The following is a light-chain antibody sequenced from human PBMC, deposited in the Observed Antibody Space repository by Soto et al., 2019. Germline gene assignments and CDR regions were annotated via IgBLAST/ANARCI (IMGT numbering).Light chain of an antibody. CDR3: QQYGSSPRT. CDR2: GAS. CDR1: QSVSSSY. V-gene: IGKV3-20*01. J-gene: IGKJ2*01. Sequence: EIVLTQSPGTLSLSPGERATLSCRASQSVSSSYLAWYQQKPGQAPRLLIYGASSRATGIPDRFSGSGSGTDFTLTISRLEPEDFAVYYCQQYGSSPRTFGQGTKQEIQ.